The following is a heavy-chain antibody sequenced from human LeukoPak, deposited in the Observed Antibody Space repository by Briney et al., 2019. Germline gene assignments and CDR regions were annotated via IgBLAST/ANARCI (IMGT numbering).Heavy chain of an antibody. V-gene: IGHV4-59*01. CDR1: GGSISSYY. CDR2: IYYSGST. Sequence: KPPETLSLTCTASGGSISSYYWSWIRQPPGQGLEWIGYIYYSGSTNYNPSLKSRVIISVDTSKNQFSLKLSSVTAADTAVYYCARCRGYFDYWGQGTLVTVSS. J-gene: IGHJ4*02. D-gene: IGHD2-15*01. CDR3: ARCRGYFDY.